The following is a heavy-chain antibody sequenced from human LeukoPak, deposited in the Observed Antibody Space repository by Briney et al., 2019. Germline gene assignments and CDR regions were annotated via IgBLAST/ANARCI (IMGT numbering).Heavy chain of an antibody. CDR3: ARVGDDFWSGKRFYYYYMDV. CDR1: GGTFSSYA. J-gene: IGHJ6*03. V-gene: IGHV1-69*13. D-gene: IGHD3-3*01. CDR2: IIPIFGTA. Sequence: SVKVSCKASGGTFSSYAISWVRQAPGQGLEWMGGIIPIFGTANYAQKFQGRVTITADESTSTAYMELSSLRSEDTAVYYCARVGDDFWSGKRFYYYYMDVWGKGTTVTVSS.